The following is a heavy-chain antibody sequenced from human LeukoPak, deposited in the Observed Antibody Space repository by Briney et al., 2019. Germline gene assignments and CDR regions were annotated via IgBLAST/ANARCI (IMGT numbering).Heavy chain of an antibody. J-gene: IGHJ4*02. CDR2: IYYSGST. CDR1: GGSISRGGYY. CDR3: ARDSYSSDSSGYYFDH. D-gene: IGHD3-22*01. V-gene: IGHV4-31*03. Sequence: PSETLSLTCTVSGGSISRGGYYWSWIRQHPGKGLEWIGYIYYSGSTYYNPSLKGRVTISVDLPKKQFSLKLSSATAADTAVYYCARDSYSSDSSGYYFDHWGQGTLVTVSS.